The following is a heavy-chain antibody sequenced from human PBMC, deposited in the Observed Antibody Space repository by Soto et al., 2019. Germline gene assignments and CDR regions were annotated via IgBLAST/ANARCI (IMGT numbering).Heavy chain of an antibody. CDR1: GGSISSGDYY. V-gene: IGHV4-30-4*01. CDR3: ARERKYYDFWSGYSDY. D-gene: IGHD3-3*01. CDR2: IYYSGST. Sequence: QVQLQESGPGLVKPSQTLSLTCTVSGGSISSGDYYWSWIRQPPGKGLEWIGYIYYSGSTYYNPSLKSRVTRSVDTSKNQFSLKLSSVTAADTAVYYCARERKYYDFWSGYSDYWGQGTLVTVSS. J-gene: IGHJ4*02.